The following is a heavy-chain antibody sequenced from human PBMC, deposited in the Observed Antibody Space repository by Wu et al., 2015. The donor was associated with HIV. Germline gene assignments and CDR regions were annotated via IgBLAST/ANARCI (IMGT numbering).Heavy chain of an antibody. Sequence: QVQLVQSGAEVKKPGASVKVSCVTSGYTFTNYYIHWVRQAPGHGLEWMAWINPSGGATIYAEAFEGRVTLTVDASMKTVYMELDSLTSGDTAMYFCARDATPITTEFDFWGQGTLITVSS. CDR2: INPSGGAT. V-gene: IGHV1-2*02. J-gene: IGHJ4*02. CDR3: ARDATPITTEFDF. CDR1: GYTFTNYY. D-gene: IGHD4-11*01.